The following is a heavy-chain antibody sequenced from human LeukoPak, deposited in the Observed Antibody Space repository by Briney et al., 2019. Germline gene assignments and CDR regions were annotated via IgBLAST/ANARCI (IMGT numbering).Heavy chain of an antibody. D-gene: IGHD3-10*01. Sequence: SETLSLTCAVYGGSFSGYYWSWIRQPPGKGLEWIGEINHSGSTNYNPSLKSRVTMSVDTSKNQFSLKLSSVTAADTAVYYCARVYREYYYGSGSSNWFDPWGQGTLVTVSS. CDR1: GGSFSGYY. CDR3: ARVYREYYYGSGSSNWFDP. CDR2: INHSGST. J-gene: IGHJ5*02. V-gene: IGHV4-34*01.